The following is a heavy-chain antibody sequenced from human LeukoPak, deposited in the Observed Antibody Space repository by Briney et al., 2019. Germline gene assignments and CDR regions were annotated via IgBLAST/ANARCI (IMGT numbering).Heavy chain of an antibody. CDR3: ARGPIESGGYYPYYFDY. V-gene: IGHV4-34*01. D-gene: IGHD3-10*01. CDR2: INHSGST. CDR1: GGSFSGYY. Sequence: SETLSLTCAVYGGSFSGYYLSWIRQPPGKGLEWIGEINHSGSTNYNPSIKSRVTISVDTSKNQFSLKLSSVTAADTAVYYCARGPIESGGYYPYYFDYWGQGTLVTVSS. J-gene: IGHJ4*02.